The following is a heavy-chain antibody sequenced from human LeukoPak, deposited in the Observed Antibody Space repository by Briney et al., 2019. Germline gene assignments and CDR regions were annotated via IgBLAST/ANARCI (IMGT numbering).Heavy chain of an antibody. Sequence: GASVKVSCKASGGTFSSYAISWVRQAPGQGLEWMGGIIPIFGTANYAQKFQGRVTITADESTSTAYMELSSLRSEDTAVYYCARAHPKPSQYGSRVTYYYYYYMDVWGKGTTVTVSS. CDR2: IIPIFGTA. D-gene: IGHD6-19*01. V-gene: IGHV1-69*13. CDR3: ARAHPKPSQYGSRVTYYYYYYMDV. J-gene: IGHJ6*03. CDR1: GGTFSSYA.